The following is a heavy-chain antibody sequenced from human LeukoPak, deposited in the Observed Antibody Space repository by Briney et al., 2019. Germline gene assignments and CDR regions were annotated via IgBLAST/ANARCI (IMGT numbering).Heavy chain of an antibody. V-gene: IGHV1-2*02. CDR1: GYTFTGYY. Sequence: ASVKVSCKASGYTFTGYYMHWVRQAPGQGLEWMGWINPNSGGTNYAQKFQGRVTMTRDTSISTAYMELSRLRSDDTAVYYCARDPTNYDFWSGYYLDYWGQGTLVTVSS. J-gene: IGHJ4*02. CDR3: ARDPTNYDFWSGYYLDY. CDR2: INPNSGGT. D-gene: IGHD3-3*01.